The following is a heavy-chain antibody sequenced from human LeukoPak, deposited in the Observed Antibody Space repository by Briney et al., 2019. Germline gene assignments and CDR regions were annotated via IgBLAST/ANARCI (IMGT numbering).Heavy chain of an antibody. Sequence: SETLSLTCAVSGGSISSYYWAWVRQPPGKGLEWIGYIYYSGITNYNPSLNSRVTISIDRSKNQFSLKLSSVPAADTAVYYCARAPFFDFWTGYYFDYWGQGTLVTVSS. CDR1: GGSISSYY. CDR3: ARAPFFDFWTGYYFDY. J-gene: IGHJ4*02. CDR2: IYYSGIT. D-gene: IGHD3/OR15-3a*01. V-gene: IGHV4-59*01.